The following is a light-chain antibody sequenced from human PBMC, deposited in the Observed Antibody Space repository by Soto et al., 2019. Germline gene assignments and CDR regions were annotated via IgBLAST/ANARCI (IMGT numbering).Light chain of an antibody. CDR1: SSNIGAGYD. CDR2: GNS. J-gene: IGLJ2*01. CDR3: QSYAVV. Sequence: QSVLTQPPSVSGAPGQRVTISCTGSSSNIGAGYDVHWYQQLPGTAPKLLIYGNSNRPSGVPDRFSGSKSGTSASLAITGLQAEDEADYYCQSYAVVFGGGTKLTVL. V-gene: IGLV1-40*01.